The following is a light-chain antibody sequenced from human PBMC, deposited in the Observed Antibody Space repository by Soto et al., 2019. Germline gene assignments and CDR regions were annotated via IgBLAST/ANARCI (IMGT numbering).Light chain of an antibody. CDR1: QSATGSY. CDR2: GTY. J-gene: IGKJ1*01. CDR3: QHYGISSWT. Sequence: EIVLTQSPGTLSLSPGERATLSCRASQSATGSYLAWYQQKPGQAPRLVIYGTYNRATGIPDRFSGSGSGTDFTLTISRLEPEDFAVYYCQHYGISSWTFGQGTKVEIK. V-gene: IGKV3-20*01.